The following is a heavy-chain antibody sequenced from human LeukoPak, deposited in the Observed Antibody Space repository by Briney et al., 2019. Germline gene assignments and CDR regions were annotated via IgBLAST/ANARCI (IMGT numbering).Heavy chain of an antibody. CDR1: GGSISSYY. CDR3: ASGEADVLDY. J-gene: IGHJ4*02. Sequence: SETLSLTCSVSGGSISSYYWSWIRQSPGKGLEWIGYIYYSGSTNYNPSLKSRVTISVDTTKNQFSLKLSSVTAADTAVYYCASGEADVLDYWGQGTLVTVSS. V-gene: IGHV4-59*01. D-gene: IGHD3-10*01. CDR2: IYYSGST.